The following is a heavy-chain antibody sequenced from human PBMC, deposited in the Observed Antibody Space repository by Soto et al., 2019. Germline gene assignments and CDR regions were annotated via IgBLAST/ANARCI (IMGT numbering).Heavy chain of an antibody. CDR2: ISYGGGTT. Sequence: HPGGSLSLSCAASGFTFSSYAMSWVRQAPGKGLEWVSAISYGGGTTYYADSVKGRFTISRDNSKNTLYLQMNSLRAEDTAVYYCARALSTVKDYWGQGTLVTVSS. D-gene: IGHD4-17*01. J-gene: IGHJ4*02. CDR1: GFTFSSYA. CDR3: ARALSTVKDY. V-gene: IGHV3-23*01.